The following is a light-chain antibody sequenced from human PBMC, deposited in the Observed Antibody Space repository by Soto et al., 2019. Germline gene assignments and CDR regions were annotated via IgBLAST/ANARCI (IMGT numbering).Light chain of an antibody. CDR2: DAS. CDR3: QQRSNWPPEIIT. J-gene: IGKJ5*01. CDR1: QSVSSY. V-gene: IGKV3-11*01. Sequence: EIVLTQSPATLSLSPGERATLSCRASQSVSSYLAWYQQKPGQAPRLLIYDASNRATGIPARFSGSGSGTDFTLTISSLEPEDFAVYYCQQRSNWPPEIITFVQGTLLEIK.